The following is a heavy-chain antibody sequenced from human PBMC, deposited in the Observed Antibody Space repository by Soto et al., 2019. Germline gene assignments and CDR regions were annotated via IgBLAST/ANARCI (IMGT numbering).Heavy chain of an antibody. Sequence: SETLSLTCTVSGGFITSSYWSWIRQPPGKGLEWIGYVFHSGSTNYRTSLQSRVTISVDTSKNRFSLKLTSVTATDTAVYYCARHETIEARPLDTWGQGTLVTVSS. D-gene: IGHD6-6*01. CDR1: GGFITSSY. CDR2: VFHSGST. J-gene: IGHJ5*02. V-gene: IGHV4-59*08. CDR3: ARHETIEARPLDT.